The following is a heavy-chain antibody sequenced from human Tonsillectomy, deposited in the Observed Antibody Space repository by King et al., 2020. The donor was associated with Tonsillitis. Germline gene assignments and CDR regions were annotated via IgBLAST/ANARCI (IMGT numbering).Heavy chain of an antibody. CDR2: IYYSGTT. V-gene: IGHV4-31*03. D-gene: IGHD4-17*01. CDR3: ARDYGPYRAGAFDI. CDR1: GGSISSSGYY. J-gene: IGHJ3*02. Sequence: LQESGPGLVKPSQNLSLTCTVSGGSISSSGYYWSWIRQHPGKGLEWIGYIYYSGTTYYNPSLKSRVTISVDTSKNQFSLKVSSVTAADTAVYYCARDYGPYRAGAFDIWGQGTMVTVSS.